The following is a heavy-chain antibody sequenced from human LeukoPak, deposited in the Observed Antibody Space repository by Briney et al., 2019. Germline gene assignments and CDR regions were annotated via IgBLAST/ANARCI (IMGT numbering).Heavy chain of an antibody. CDR3: ANRGVQLYDS. Sequence: ASVKVSCKASGYTFTGYYMHWVRQAPGKGLEWMGWINVRNGKIEYAHKFQGRVAMTRDTSTNTVYMDLRSLRPDDTAIYYCANRGVQLYDSWGQGTLVTVSS. CDR2: INVRNGKI. D-gene: IGHD2-15*01. CDR1: GYTFTGYY. V-gene: IGHV1-2*02. J-gene: IGHJ5*01.